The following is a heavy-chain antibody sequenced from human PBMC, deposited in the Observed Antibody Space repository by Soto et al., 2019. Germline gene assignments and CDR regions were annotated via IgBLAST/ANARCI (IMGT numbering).Heavy chain of an antibody. CDR2: INPGTGGT. CDR3: ARERYQVISDGMDV. D-gene: IGHD2-2*01. CDR1: GYTFTGYY. J-gene: IGHJ6*02. Sequence: QVQLVQSGADVKTPGASVRVSCKASGYTFTGYYVHWVREAPGQGLEWMGWINPGTGGTSYAQKFQGRVTLSRDTSINTAYLELSRLRFDVAAVYFCARERYQVISDGMDVWGQGTTFTVSS. V-gene: IGHV1-2*02.